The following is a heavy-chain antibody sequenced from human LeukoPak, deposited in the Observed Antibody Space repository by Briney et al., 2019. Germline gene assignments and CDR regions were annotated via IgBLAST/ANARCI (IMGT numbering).Heavy chain of an antibody. CDR3: TKRNFPGSGAYQLDF. CDR1: GFTFSNYT. D-gene: IGHD2-2*01. CDR2: ISGSDAIT. J-gene: IGHJ4*02. V-gene: IGHV3-23*01. Sequence: GGSLRLSCAGSGFTFSNYTMSWVRHAPGKGLEWVSAISGSDAITYYAGSVRGRFTISRDNSKTTLYLQMNSLRAEDTAVYYCTKRNFPGSGAYQLDFWGQGTLVTVSS.